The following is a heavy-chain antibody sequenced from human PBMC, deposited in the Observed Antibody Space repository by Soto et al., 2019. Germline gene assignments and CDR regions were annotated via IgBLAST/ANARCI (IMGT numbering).Heavy chain of an antibody. CDR3: ARDYCGGDRPGIWYFDL. CDR1: GYTFIDYY. Sequence: QMQLIQSGAEVKKPGASVKVSCKASGYTFIDYYLHWVRQAPGQGLEWMGWINPKTGDTKYAQKFQGWVTMSRDTSISTAYMEVSRLQSDDTAVYYCARDYCGGDRPGIWYFDLWGRGTLVIVSS. J-gene: IGHJ2*01. D-gene: IGHD2-21*01. V-gene: IGHV1-2*04. CDR2: INPKTGDT.